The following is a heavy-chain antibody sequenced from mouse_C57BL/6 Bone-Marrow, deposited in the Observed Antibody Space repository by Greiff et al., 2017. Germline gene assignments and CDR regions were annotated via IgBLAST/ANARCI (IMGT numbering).Heavy chain of an antibody. V-gene: IGHV1-80*01. D-gene: IGHD1-1*01. CDR3: ARNPLYYYGSSQYYVDY. CDR2: IYPGDGDT. J-gene: IGHJ2*01. CDR1: GYAFSSYW. Sequence: VQLQQSGAELVKPGASVKISCKASGYAFSSYWMNWVKQRPGKGLEWIGQIYPGDGDTNYNGKFKGKATLTADKSSSTAYMQLSSLTSEDSAVYFCARNPLYYYGSSQYYVDYWGQGTTLTVSS.